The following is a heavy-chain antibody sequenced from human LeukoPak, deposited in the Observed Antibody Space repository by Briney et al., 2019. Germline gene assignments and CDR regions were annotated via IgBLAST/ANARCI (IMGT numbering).Heavy chain of an antibody. Sequence: GGSLRLSCAASGFTVSTNCMTWVRQAPGEGLEWVSTIYSGGTTYYADSVMGRFTISRHNSRNTLYLQMNSLRAEDTAVYYCARVDTVMAYYFDLWGQGTLVTVSS. CDR3: ARVDTVMAYYFDL. CDR2: IYSGGTT. CDR1: GFTVSTNC. V-gene: IGHV3-53*04. J-gene: IGHJ4*02. D-gene: IGHD5-18*01.